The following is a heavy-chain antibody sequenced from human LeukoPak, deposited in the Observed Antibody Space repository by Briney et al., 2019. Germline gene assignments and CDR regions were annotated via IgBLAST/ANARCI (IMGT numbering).Heavy chain of an antibody. CDR1: GFTFSSYS. Sequence: GGSLRLSCAASGFTFSSYSMNWVRQASGKGLEWVSSISSSSSDINYADSVKGRFTISRDNAKNSLYLQMNGLRAEDTAVYYCARAFDTPMAESSHYWGQGTLVTVSS. CDR3: ARAFDTPMAESSHY. V-gene: IGHV3-21*01. D-gene: IGHD5-18*01. J-gene: IGHJ4*02. CDR2: ISSSSSDI.